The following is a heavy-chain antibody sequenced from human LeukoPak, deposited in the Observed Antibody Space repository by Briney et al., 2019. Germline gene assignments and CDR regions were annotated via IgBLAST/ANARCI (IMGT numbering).Heavy chain of an antibody. J-gene: IGHJ3*02. Sequence: SETLSLTCTVSGGSISSRSYYWGWIRQPPGKGLEWIGSIYHSGSTYYNPSLKSRVTISVDTSKNHFSLKLSSVTAADTALYYCARVREYCTGISCFAFDIWGQGTMVTVSS. CDR1: GGSISSRSYY. CDR3: ARVREYCTGISCFAFDI. V-gene: IGHV4-39*02. D-gene: IGHD2-8*02. CDR2: IYHSGST.